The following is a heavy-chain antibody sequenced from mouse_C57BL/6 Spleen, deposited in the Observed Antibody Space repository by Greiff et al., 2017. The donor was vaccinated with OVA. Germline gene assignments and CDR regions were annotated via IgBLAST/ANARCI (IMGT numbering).Heavy chain of an antibody. V-gene: IGHV5-16*01. CDR2: LNYDGSST. CDR3: ARASSYEGFAY. D-gene: IGHD1-1*01. J-gene: IGHJ3*01. Sequence: EVMLVESEGGLVQPGSSMKLSCTASGFTFSDYYMAWVRQVPEKGLEWVANLNYDGSSTYYLDSLKSRFIISRDNAKNILYLQMSSLKSEDAAADYCARASSYEGFAYWGQGTLVTVSA. CDR1: GFTFSDYY.